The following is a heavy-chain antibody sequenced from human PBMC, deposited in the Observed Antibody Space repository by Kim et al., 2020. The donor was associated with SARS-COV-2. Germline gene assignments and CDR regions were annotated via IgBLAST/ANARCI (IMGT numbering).Heavy chain of an antibody. D-gene: IGHD2-15*01. CDR3: VRETCSGDLCYHLGYYYYGMDV. CDR1: RDSISNTNYY. CDR2: VHSSGRT. V-gene: IGHV4-39*02. Sequence: SETLSLTCTVSRDSISNTNYYWGWVRQPPGKGLEFIGSVHSSGRTYSKPSLRSRVTISEDTSNNQFSLKLTSVTAADTAVYYCVRETCSGDLCYHLGYYYYGMDVWGQGTTVTVSS. J-gene: IGHJ6*02.